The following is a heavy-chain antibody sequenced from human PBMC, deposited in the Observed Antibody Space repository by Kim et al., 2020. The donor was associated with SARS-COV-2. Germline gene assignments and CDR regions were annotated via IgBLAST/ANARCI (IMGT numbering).Heavy chain of an antibody. CDR1: GFTFSDYY. CDR3: ARILGEAFDY. V-gene: IGHV3-11*03. Sequence: GGSLRLSCAASGFTFSDYYMTWIRQAPGKGLEWVGYISTSGSYTNYADSVKGRFTISRDNARNSLYLRINSLRAEDTAVYYCARILGEAFDYRGQGTLVT. J-gene: IGHJ4*02. CDR2: ISTSGSYT.